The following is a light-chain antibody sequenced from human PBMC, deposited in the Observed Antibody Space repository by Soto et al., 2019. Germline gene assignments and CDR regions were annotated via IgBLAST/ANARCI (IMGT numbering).Light chain of an antibody. CDR1: QGVSRY. Sequence: DIEMTQSPSTLSASIGARVTITCRASQGVSRYLSWYQQKPGRAPILLISAASTLQSGVPARFSGSGSGTDFTLSITSLQPEDFATYYCQQLNTYPVTFGGGTKVDI. CDR3: QQLNTYPVT. V-gene: IGKV1-9*01. CDR2: AAS. J-gene: IGKJ4*01.